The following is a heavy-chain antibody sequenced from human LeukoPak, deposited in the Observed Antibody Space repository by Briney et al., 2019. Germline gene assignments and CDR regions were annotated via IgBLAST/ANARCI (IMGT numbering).Heavy chain of an antibody. CDR1: GGSISSSSYY. Sequence: SETLSLTCTVSGGSISSSSYYWGWIRQPPGKGLEWIGSIYYSGSTYYNPSLKSRVTISVDTSKNQFSLKLSSVTAADTAVYYCARARDYYDSSGYYHPGYFDYWGQGTLVTVSS. V-gene: IGHV4-39*07. CDR3: ARARDYYDSSGYYHPGYFDY. J-gene: IGHJ4*02. CDR2: IYYSGST. D-gene: IGHD3-22*01.